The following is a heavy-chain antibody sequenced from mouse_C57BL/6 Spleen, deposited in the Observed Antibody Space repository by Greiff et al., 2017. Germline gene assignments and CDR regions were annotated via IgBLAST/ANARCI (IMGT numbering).Heavy chain of an antibody. CDR2: INPNNGGT. V-gene: IGHV1-26*01. Sequence: EVQLQQSGPELVKPGASVKISCKASGYTFTDYYMNWVKQSHGKSLEWIGDINPNNGGTSYNQKFKGKATLTVDKSSSTAYMELRSLTSEDSAVYYCARGSSYGRYFDVWGTGTTVTVSS. D-gene: IGHD1-1*01. J-gene: IGHJ1*03. CDR1: GYTFTDYY. CDR3: ARGSSYGRYFDV.